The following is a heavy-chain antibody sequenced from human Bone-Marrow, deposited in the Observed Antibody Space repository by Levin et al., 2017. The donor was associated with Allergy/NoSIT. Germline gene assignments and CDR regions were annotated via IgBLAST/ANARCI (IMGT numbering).Heavy chain of an antibody. Sequence: SGPTLVKPTQTFTLTCTFSGFSLSTSSVGVGWIRQPPGKALEWLALLYWDDDKRYSPSLKRRLTITKDTSQNQVVLRLTNVAPVDTAASDSADSYGTAVPDVWGQGILVTVSS. V-gene: IGHV2-5*02. CDR3: ADSYGTAVPDV. CDR1: GFSLSTSSVG. J-gene: IGHJ4*02. D-gene: IGHD1-1*01. CDR2: LYWDDDK.